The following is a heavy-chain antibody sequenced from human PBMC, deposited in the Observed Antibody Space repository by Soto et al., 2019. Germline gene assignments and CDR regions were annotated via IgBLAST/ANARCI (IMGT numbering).Heavy chain of an antibody. V-gene: IGHV1-18*01. D-gene: IGHD2-8*01. CDR2: VSGYSDKR. CDR1: GFPFNTFG. CDR3: ARGWGKYFGVNDF. J-gene: IGHJ4*01. Sequence: GLMEVSRQASGFPFNTFGITWVRQAPGQGLEWMGCVSGYSDKRDYSRKLQDRITLTADPSTTTSYMELRSLTSDDTAVYYCARGWGKYFGVNDFWG.